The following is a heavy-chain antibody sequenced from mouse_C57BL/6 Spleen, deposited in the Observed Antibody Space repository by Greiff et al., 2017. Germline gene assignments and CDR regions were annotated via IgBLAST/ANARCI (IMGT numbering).Heavy chain of an antibody. CDR3: ARGTTVVAPYFDY. Sequence: QVQLKQSGPELVKPGASVKISCKASGYAFSSSWMNWVKQRPGKGLEWIGRIYPGDGDTNYNGKFKGKATLTADKSSSTAYMQLSSLTSEDSAVYFCARGTTVVAPYFDYGGQGTTRTVSS. D-gene: IGHD1-1*01. CDR1: GYAFSSSW. CDR2: IYPGDGDT. J-gene: IGHJ2*01. V-gene: IGHV1-82*01.